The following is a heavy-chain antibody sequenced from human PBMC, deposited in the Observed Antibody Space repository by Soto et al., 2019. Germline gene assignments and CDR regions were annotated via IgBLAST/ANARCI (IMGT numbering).Heavy chain of an antibody. CDR3: ERVNSLNYGMDV. D-gene: IGHD5-18*01. Sequence: QVQLVQSGAEVKKPGASVKVSCKASGYTFTSYDINWVRQATGQGLEWMGWMNPNSGNTGYAQKFRGRVTMNRNTSISTAYMELSSLRSEDTAVYYCERVNSLNYGMDVWGQGTTVTVSS. CDR2: MNPNSGNT. CDR1: GYTFTSYD. J-gene: IGHJ6*02. V-gene: IGHV1-8*01.